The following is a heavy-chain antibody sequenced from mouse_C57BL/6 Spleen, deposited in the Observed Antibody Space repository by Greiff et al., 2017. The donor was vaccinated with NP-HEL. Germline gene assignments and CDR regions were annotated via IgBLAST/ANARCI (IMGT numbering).Heavy chain of an antibody. CDR3: ARDANDGYYNWYFDV. Sequence: EVKLVESGGGLVQSGRSLRLSCATSGFTFSDFYMEWVRQAPGKGLEWIAASRNKANDYTTEYSASVKGRFIVSRDTSQSILYLQMNALRAEDTAIYYCARDANDGYYNWYFDVWGTGTTVTVSS. J-gene: IGHJ1*03. CDR2: SRNKANDYTT. CDR1: GFTFSDFY. D-gene: IGHD2-3*01. V-gene: IGHV7-1*01.